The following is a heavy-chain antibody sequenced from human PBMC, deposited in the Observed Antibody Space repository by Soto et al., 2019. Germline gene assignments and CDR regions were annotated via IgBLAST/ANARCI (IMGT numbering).Heavy chain of an antibody. CDR1: GFTFSSYA. J-gene: IGHJ4*02. Sequence: GWSLRLSCAASGFTFSSYAMHWVRQAPGKGLEWVAVISYDGSNKYYADSVKGRFTISRDNSKNTLYLQMNSLRAEDTAVYYCARDQGRGRSWSFDYWGQGTLVTVSS. CDR2: ISYDGSNK. V-gene: IGHV3-30-3*01. CDR3: ARDQGRGRSWSFDY. D-gene: IGHD6-13*01.